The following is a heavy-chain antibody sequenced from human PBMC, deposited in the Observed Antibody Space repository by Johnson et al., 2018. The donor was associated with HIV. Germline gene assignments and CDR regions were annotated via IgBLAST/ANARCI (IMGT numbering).Heavy chain of an antibody. CDR2: ISYDGSNK. D-gene: IGHD2-15*01. Sequence: QEQLVESGGGVVQPGRSLRLSCAASGFTFSSYAMHWVRQAPGKGLEWVAVISYDGSNKYYADSVKGRFTISSDHSKNTLYLEMNSRRAADTAVYYCGRDRRSGGYGRVDALDSWGQGTMVTVSS. J-gene: IGHJ3*02. CDR3: GRDRRSGGYGRVDALDS. V-gene: IGHV3-30-3*01. CDR1: GFTFSSYA.